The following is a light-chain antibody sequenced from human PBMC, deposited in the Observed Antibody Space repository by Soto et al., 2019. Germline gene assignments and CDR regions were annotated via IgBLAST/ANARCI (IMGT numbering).Light chain of an antibody. V-gene: IGLV7-46*01. Sequence: QAVVTQEPSLTVSPGGTVTLTCGSSTGAVTSGHYPYWFQQRPGQAPRTPIYDTTNKHSWTPARFSGSLLGGKAALILSGAQPEDEAEYYCSLYHCGPRVFGGGTKLTVL. CDR1: TGAVTSGHY. J-gene: IGLJ3*02. CDR3: SLYHCGPRV. CDR2: DTT.